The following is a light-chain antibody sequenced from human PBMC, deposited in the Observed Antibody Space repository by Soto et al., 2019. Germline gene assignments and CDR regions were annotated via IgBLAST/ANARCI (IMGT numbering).Light chain of an antibody. CDR2: SND. CDR1: SSNIGSNT. V-gene: IGLV1-44*01. Sequence: QSVLTQPPSASGTPGQRVTISCSGSSSNIGSNTVNWYQQLPGTAPKLLIYSNDQRPSGVPDRFSASKSGTSASLAISGLQSEDEADYYCASWDDSLNGHVFGTGTKVTVL. J-gene: IGLJ1*01. CDR3: ASWDDSLNGHV.